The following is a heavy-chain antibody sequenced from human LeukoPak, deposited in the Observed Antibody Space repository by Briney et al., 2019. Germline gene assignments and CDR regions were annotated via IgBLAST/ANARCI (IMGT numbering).Heavy chain of an antibody. Sequence: GGSLRLSCAASGFTFSSYAMSWVRQAPGKGLEWVSAISGGGSTYYADSVKGRFTISRDNSKNTLYLQMNSLRAEDTAVYYCAKSPTAGTWGGYWGQGTLVTVSS. D-gene: IGHD6-13*01. CDR3: AKSPTAGTWGGY. J-gene: IGHJ4*02. V-gene: IGHV3-23*01. CDR1: GFTFSSYA. CDR2: ISGGGST.